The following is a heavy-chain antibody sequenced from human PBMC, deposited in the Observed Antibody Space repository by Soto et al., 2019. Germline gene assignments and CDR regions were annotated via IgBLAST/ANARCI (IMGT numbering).Heavy chain of an antibody. J-gene: IGHJ4*02. CDR3: ERETPATQPGLDY. Sequence: LRLWCGAAGVTFGGYAGHRVSQAPGKGLEWVSFISCDGSRKYCADSVKGRFTISRDNSENTLYLQMNGLRAEDTAVYYCERETPATQPGLDYWGLGTLVTVSP. D-gene: IGHD3-10*01. CDR1: GVTFGGYA. V-gene: IGHV3-30-3*01. CDR2: ISCDGSRK.